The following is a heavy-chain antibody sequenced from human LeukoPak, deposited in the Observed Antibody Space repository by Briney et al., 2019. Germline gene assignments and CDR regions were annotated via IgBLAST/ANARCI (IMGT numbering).Heavy chain of an antibody. J-gene: IGHJ4*02. CDR3: AREAYYDFWSGQFDY. CDR2: ISGSGGST. D-gene: IGHD3-3*01. Sequence: GGSLRLSCAASGFTFSSYAMSWVRQAPGKGLEWVSAISGSGGSTYYADSVKGRFTISRDNAKNSLYLQMNSLRAEDTAVYYCAREAYYDFWSGQFDYWGQGTLVTVSS. V-gene: IGHV3-23*01. CDR1: GFTFSSYA.